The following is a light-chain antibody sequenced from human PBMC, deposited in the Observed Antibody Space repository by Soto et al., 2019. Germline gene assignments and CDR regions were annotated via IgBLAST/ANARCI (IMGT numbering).Light chain of an antibody. CDR3: ASWDDSLNGVV. Sequence: QSVLTQPPSVSGAPGQRVTISCTGSSSNIGAGYDVHWYQQLPGTAPKLLIYSNTQRPPGVPDRFSGSKSGTSASLAISGLQSDDEADFYCASWDDSLNGVVFGGGTKLTVL. CDR2: SNT. CDR1: SSNIGAGYD. V-gene: IGLV1-40*01. J-gene: IGLJ2*01.